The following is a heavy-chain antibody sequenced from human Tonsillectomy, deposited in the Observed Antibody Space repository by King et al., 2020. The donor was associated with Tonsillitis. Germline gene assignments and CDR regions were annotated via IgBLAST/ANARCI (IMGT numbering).Heavy chain of an antibody. J-gene: IGHJ4*02. V-gene: IGHV4-59*01. CDR1: GGSISSYY. Sequence: VQLQESGPGLVKPSETLSLTCTVSGGSISSYYWSWIRQPPGKGLEWIGYIYYSGSTNYNPSLKSRVTISVDTSKNQFPLKLSSVTAADTAVYYCARGEGPYGDYVSGFDYWGQGTLVTVSS. D-gene: IGHD4-17*01. CDR3: ARGEGPYGDYVSGFDY. CDR2: IYYSGST.